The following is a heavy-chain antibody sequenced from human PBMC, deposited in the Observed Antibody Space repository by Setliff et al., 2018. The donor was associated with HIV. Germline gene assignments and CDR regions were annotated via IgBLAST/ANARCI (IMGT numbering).Heavy chain of an antibody. D-gene: IGHD3-10*01. CDR2: IHSSSSRI. CDR1: GFTFSDYS. V-gene: IGHV3-48*04. Sequence: PGGSLRLSCAASGFTFSDYSMNWFRQTPGKGLEWVSFIHSSSSRIYYADSVKGRFTVSRDNAKNSLYLQMNSLRADDTAVYFCARPTNIDTLYYGSQSFYMYYYGMDVWGQGTTVTVSS. J-gene: IGHJ6*02. CDR3: ARPTNIDTLYYGSQSFYMYYYGMDV.